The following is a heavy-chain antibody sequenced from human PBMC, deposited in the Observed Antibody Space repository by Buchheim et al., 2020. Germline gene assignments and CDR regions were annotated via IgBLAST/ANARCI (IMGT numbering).Heavy chain of an antibody. V-gene: IGHV4-61*02. D-gene: IGHD2-8*01. CDR3: ARGYCTTPGCSTHWGAYSYTYGLDV. CDR2: IFSGGST. J-gene: IGHJ6*02. CDR1: GGSISSGSFY. Sequence: QVQLQESGPELVKPSRTLSLSCAVSGGSISSGSFYWSWIRQPAGKGLEWIGQIFSGGSTNYNPSLKSRVTISADTSKNHFPLMLTSVTATDTAVYYCARGYCTTPGCSTHWGAYSYTYGLDVWGQGTT.